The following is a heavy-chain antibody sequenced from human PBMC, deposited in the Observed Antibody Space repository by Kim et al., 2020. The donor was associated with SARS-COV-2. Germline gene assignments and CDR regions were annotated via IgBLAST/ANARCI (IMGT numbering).Heavy chain of an antibody. CDR2: ISYDGSNK. J-gene: IGHJ6*02. Sequence: GGSLRLSCAASGFTFSSYGMHWVRQAPGKGLEWVAVISYDGSNKYYADSVKGRFTISRDNSKNTLYLQMNSLRAEDTAVYYCAKAGRVAPRDYYYYYGMDVWGQGTTVTVSS. CDR1: GFTFSSYG. CDR3: AKAGRVAPRDYYYYYGMDV. D-gene: IGHD2-2*01. V-gene: IGHV3-30*18.